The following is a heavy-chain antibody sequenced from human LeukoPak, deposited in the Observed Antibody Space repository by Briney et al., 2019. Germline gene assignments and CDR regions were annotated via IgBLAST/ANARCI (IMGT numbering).Heavy chain of an antibody. CDR1: GFTFSSYG. D-gene: IGHD5-18*01. V-gene: IGHV3-30*03. CDR2: ISYDGSNK. J-gene: IGHJ4*02. CDR3: ARGKAWWIQLWPFDH. Sequence: GGSLRLSCAASGFTFSSYGMHWVRQAPDKGLEWVAIISYDGSNKYYADSVKGRFTISRDNSKNTLYLQMNSLRVEDTAIYYCARGKAWWIQLWPFDHWGQGTLVTVSS.